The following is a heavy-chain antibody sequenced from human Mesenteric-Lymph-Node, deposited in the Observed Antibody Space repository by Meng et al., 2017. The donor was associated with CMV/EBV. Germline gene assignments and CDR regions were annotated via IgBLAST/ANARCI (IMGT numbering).Heavy chain of an antibody. Sequence: GESLKISCAASGFTFSSYWMSWVRQAPGKGLEWVANIKQDGSEKYYVDSVKGRFTISRDNAKNSLYLQMNSLRAEDTAVYYCAKIQLGPYYYNGMDVWGQGTTVTVSS. CDR2: IKQDGSEK. CDR3: AKIQLGPYYYNGMDV. J-gene: IGHJ6*02. CDR1: GFTFSSYW. D-gene: IGHD3-10*01. V-gene: IGHV3-7*03.